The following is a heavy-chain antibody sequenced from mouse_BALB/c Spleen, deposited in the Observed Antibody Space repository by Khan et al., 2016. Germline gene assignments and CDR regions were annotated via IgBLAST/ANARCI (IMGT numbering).Heavy chain of an antibody. CDR2: ISYSGST. Sequence: EVKLEESGPGLVKPSQSLSLTCTVTGYSLTSDYAWNWIRQFPGNKLEWMGYISYSGSTSYNPSLKSRISITRDTSKNQFFLQLTSVTTEDTATYYCARDDYGSSFFDYWGQGTLVTVSA. V-gene: IGHV3-2*02. J-gene: IGHJ3*01. CDR3: ARDDYGSSFFDY. CDR1: GYSLTSDYA. D-gene: IGHD1-1*01.